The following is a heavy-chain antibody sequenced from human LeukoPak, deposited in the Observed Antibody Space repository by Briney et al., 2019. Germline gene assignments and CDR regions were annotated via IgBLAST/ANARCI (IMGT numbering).Heavy chain of an antibody. J-gene: IGHJ4*02. V-gene: IGHV1-2*02. D-gene: IGHD3-10*01. Sequence: GASVTVSFKASGYTFTGYYMHWVRQAPGQGLECMGWINPNSGGTKYAQKFQGRVTMTRDTSITTVYMELSSLRSDDTAVYYCARDYYGSGSYYQLGYWGQGTLVTVSS. CDR3: ARDYYGSGSYYQLGY. CDR1: GYTFTGYY. CDR2: INPNSGGT.